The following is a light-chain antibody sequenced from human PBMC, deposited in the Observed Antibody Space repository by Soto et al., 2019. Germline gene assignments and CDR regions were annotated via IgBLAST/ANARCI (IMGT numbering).Light chain of an antibody. CDR1: SSDVGGYNY. Sequence: QSALTQPASVSGSPGQSITISCTGTSSDVGGYNYVSWYQQFPGKAPKLMIYEVTNRPSGVSNRFSGSKSGNTASLIISGLQTEDEADYYCSSYAGSSTPYVFGTGTKVTVL. CDR3: SSYAGSSTPYV. V-gene: IGLV2-14*01. J-gene: IGLJ1*01. CDR2: EVT.